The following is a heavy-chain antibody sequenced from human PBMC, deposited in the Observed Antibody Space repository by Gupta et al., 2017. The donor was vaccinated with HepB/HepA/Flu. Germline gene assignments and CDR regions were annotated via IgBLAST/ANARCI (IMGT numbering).Heavy chain of an antibody. CDR3: AGVGPWELQTENWFAP. D-gene: IGHD1-26*01. Sequence: QVQLVQSGAEGKKPGASVKVSCKASGYTFTGYYMHWVRQAPGQGLEWMGWINPNSGGTNYAQKLQGRVTMTRDTSISTAYMELSRLRSDDTXVXYCAGVGPWELQTENWFAPWGQGTLVTVSS. CDR1: GYTFTGYY. CDR2: INPNSGGT. J-gene: IGHJ5*02. V-gene: IGHV1-2*02.